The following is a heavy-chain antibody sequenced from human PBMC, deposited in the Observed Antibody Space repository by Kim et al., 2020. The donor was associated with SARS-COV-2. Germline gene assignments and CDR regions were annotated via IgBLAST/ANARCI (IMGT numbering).Heavy chain of an antibody. CDR2: IVVGSGNT. Sequence: SVKVSCKASGFTFTTSAVQWVRQTRGQRLEWIGWIVVGSGNTNYAQKFQERVTITRDMSTSTAYMELSSLRSEDTAGYYGASPRWGVLGGMDVWGQGTT. CDR3: ASPRWGVLGGMDV. D-gene: IGHD3-10*01. V-gene: IGHV1-58*01. J-gene: IGHJ6*02. CDR1: GFTFTTSA.